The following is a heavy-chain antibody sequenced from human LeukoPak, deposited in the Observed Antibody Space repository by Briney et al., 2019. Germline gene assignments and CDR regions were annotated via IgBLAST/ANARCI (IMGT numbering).Heavy chain of an antibody. V-gene: IGHV4-39*07. Sequence: PSETLSLTCTVSGGSISSSSYYWGWIRRPPGKGLEWIGSIYYSGSTYYNPSLKSRVTISVDTSKNQFSLKLSSVSAADTAVYYCARGNEITMIVVVTHSYFDYWGQGTLVTVSS. CDR3: ARGNEITMIVVVTHSYFDY. CDR2: IYYSGST. J-gene: IGHJ4*02. CDR1: GGSISSSSYY. D-gene: IGHD3-22*01.